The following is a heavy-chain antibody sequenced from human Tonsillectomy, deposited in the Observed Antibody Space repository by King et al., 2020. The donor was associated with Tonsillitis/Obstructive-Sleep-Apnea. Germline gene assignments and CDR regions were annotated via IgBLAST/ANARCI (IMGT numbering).Heavy chain of an antibody. CDR1: GYSFTAYW. D-gene: IGHD2-8*01. CDR3: ARWPGTIGYYYMDV. CDR2: IYPGDSAT. Sequence: QLVQSGAEVKKPGESLKISCKGSGYSFTAYWIGWVRQMPGKGLEWMGIIYPGDSATRYSPSFQGQGTLSVDKAINPAYLQWSSLKASDTAMYFCARWPGTIGYYYMDVWGKGTTVTGTS. J-gene: IGHJ6*03. V-gene: IGHV5-51*01.